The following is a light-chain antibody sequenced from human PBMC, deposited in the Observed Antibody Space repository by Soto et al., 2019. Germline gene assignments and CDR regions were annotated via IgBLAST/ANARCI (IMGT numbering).Light chain of an antibody. CDR3: QQYYISLT. J-gene: IGKJ4*01. Sequence: EIVLTQSPGTLSLSPGERATLSCRASQSVSSSYLAWYQQKPGQAPRLLIYGASSRATGIPDRFSGSGSGTDFTLTISRLEPEDFAVYYCQQYYISLTFGGGTKVESK. V-gene: IGKV3-20*01. CDR2: GAS. CDR1: QSVSSSY.